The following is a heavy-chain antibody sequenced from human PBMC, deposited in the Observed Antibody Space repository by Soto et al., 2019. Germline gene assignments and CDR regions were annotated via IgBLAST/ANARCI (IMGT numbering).Heavy chain of an antibody. CDR2: IYYSGST. J-gene: IGHJ3*02. D-gene: IGHD2-21*02. V-gene: IGHV4-39*01. CDR3: ASIVVVTADDAFDI. CDR1: RGSISNSSYY. Sequence: SETLSLTCTVSRGSISNSSYYRGWLRQPPGKGLEWIGSIYYSGSTYYNPSLKSRVTISVDTSKNQFSLKLSSVTAADTAVYYCASIVVVTADDAFDIWGQGTMVTVSS.